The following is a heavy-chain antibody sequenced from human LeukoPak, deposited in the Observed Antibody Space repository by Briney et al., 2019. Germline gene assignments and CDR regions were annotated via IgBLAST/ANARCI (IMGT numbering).Heavy chain of an antibody. CDR2: ISSSGSAI. CDR3: ARGGYDSRGYYFNAFDI. V-gene: IGHV3-48*03. CDR1: GFTFSSYE. Sequence: PGGSLRLSCAASGFTFSSYEMNWVRQAPGKGLEWVSYISSSGSAIYYADSVKGRFTISRDNAQNSLYVQMSSLRAEGTAVYYCARGGYDSRGYYFNAFDIWGQGTMVTVSS. D-gene: IGHD3-22*01. J-gene: IGHJ3*02.